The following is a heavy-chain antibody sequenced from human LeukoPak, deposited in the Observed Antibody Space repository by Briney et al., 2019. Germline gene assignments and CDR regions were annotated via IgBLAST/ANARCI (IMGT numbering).Heavy chain of an antibody. CDR3: ARDHRARPRWRNDY. CDR2: IFHSGST. CDR1: GGSISGYY. D-gene: IGHD6-6*01. Sequence: SETLSLTCSVSGGSISGYYWSWIRQPPGKGLEWIGYIFHSGSTSYNPSLKSRLTISVDTSKNQFSLKLTSVTAADTAVYYCARDHRARPRWRNDYWGQGTLVTVSS. V-gene: IGHV4-59*12. J-gene: IGHJ4*02.